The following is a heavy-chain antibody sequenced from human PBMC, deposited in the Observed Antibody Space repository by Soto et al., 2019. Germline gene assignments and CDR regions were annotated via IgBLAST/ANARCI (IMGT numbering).Heavy chain of an antibody. CDR3: ARSDHNYYGSGSYYY. J-gene: IGHJ4*02. CDR1: GGTFSSYA. CDR2: IIPIFGTA. D-gene: IGHD3-10*01. V-gene: IGHV1-69*06. Sequence: SVKVSCKASGGTFSSYAISWVRQAPGQGLEWMGGIIPIFGTANYAQKFQGRVTITADKSTSTAYMELSSLRSEDTAVYYCARSDHNYYGSGSYYYWGQGTLVTVSS.